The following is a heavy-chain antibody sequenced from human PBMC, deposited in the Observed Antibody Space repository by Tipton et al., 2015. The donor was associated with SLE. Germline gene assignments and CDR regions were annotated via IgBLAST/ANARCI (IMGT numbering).Heavy chain of an antibody. CDR3: ARRTSPRGCFAS. J-gene: IGHJ4*02. V-gene: IGHV4-59*08. D-gene: IGHD3-10*01. Sequence: TLSLTCTVSGGSISSYYWSWIRQPPGKGLEWIGYIYYSGSTDFNPSLESRVTISVDRSQNQFSLRLSSVSASDTAVYYCARRTSPRGCFASWGQGVLVTVSS. CDR1: GGSISSYY. CDR2: IYYSGST.